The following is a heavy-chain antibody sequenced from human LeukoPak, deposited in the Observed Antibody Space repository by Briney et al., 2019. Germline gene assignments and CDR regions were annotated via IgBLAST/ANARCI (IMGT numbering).Heavy chain of an antibody. V-gene: IGHV3-23*01. Sequence: PGGSLRLSCAASGFTVSSNYMSWVRQAPGKGLEWVSAISGNGGSTYYADSMKGRFTISRDNSKNTLYLQMNSLRAEDTAVYYCAKGDYGFYYHYYMDVWGKGTTVTVSS. CDR1: GFTVSSNY. CDR3: AKGDYGFYYHYYMDV. D-gene: IGHD4-17*01. CDR2: ISGNGGST. J-gene: IGHJ6*03.